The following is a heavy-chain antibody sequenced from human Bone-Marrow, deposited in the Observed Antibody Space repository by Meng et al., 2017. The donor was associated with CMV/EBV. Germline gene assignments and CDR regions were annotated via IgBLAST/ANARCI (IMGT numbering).Heavy chain of an antibody. J-gene: IGHJ5*02. Sequence: GESLKISCAASGFTFSSYGMHWVRQAPGKGLEWVAVIWYDGSSKYYADSVKGRFTISRDNSKNTLYLQMNSLRAEDTAVYYCVPEQWFDPWGQGTLVTVSS. CDR3: VPEQWFDP. D-gene: IGHD6-13*01. V-gene: IGHV3-33*01. CDR1: GFTFSSYG. CDR2: IWYDGSSK.